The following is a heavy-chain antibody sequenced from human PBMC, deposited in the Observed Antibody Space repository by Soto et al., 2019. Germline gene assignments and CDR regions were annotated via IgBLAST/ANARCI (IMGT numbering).Heavy chain of an antibody. CDR2: ISYDGSNK. CDR3: AKDRWAYYYDSSGYYSYYYYYGMDV. V-gene: IGHV3-30*18. D-gene: IGHD3-22*01. J-gene: IGHJ6*02. CDR1: GFTFSSYG. Sequence: GGSLRLSCAASGFTFSSYGMHWVRQAPGKGLEWVAVISYDGSNKYYADSVKGRFTISRDNSKNTLYLQMNSLRAEDTVVYYCAKDRWAYYYDSSGYYSYYYYYGMDVWGQGTTVTVSS.